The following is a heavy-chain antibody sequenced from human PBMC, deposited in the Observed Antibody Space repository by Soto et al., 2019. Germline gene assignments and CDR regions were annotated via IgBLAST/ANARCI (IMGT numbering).Heavy chain of an antibody. Sequence: SETLSLTCAVYGGSFSGYYWSWIRQPPGKGLEWIGEINHSGSTNYNPSLKSRVTISVDTSKNQFSLKLSSVTAVDTAVYYCARSGRITFGGAIAYFDYWGQRTLVTVSS. V-gene: IGHV4-34*01. CDR3: ARSGRITFGGAIAYFDY. CDR1: GGSFSGYY. J-gene: IGHJ4*02. D-gene: IGHD3-16*02. CDR2: INHSGST.